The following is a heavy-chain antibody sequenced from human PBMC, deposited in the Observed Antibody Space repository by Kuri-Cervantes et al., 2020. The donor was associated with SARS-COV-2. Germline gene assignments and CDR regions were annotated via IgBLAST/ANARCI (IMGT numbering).Heavy chain of an antibody. V-gene: IGHV3-30-3*01. CDR3: ARGVAELRYYGMDV. J-gene: IGHJ6*02. CDR1: GFTFSSYA. CDR2: ISYDGGNK. Sequence: GESLKISCAASGFTFSSYAMHWVRQAPGKGLEWVAVISYDGGNKYYADSVKGRFTISRDNSKNTLYLQMNSLRAEDTAVYYCARGVAELRYYGMDVWGQGTTVTVSS. D-gene: IGHD1-7*01.